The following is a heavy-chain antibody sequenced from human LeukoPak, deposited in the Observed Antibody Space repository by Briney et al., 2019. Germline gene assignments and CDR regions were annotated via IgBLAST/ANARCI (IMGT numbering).Heavy chain of an antibody. J-gene: IGHJ4*02. Sequence: GGSLRLSCAASGFTFSSYAMSWVRQAPGKGLEWVSAISGSGGSTYYADSVKGRFTISRDNSKNTLYLQMNSLRAEDTAVYYCAKTYSSSWLKQEYYFDYWGQGTLVTVSS. D-gene: IGHD6-13*01. CDR3: AKTYSSSWLKQEYYFDY. CDR2: ISGSGGST. CDR1: GFTFSSYA. V-gene: IGHV3-23*01.